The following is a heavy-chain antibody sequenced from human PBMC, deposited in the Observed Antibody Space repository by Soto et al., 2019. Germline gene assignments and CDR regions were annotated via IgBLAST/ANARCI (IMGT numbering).Heavy chain of an antibody. D-gene: IGHD3-10*01. Sequence: PGESLKISCKGSGYSFTSYWIAWVRQMPGKGLEWMGIIYPGDSDARYSPSFEGQVTISADRSINTAYLWWSSLKASDTAMYYCARPRSGSYRLDYYGMDVWGQGTTVTVSS. J-gene: IGHJ6*02. CDR2: IYPGDSDA. V-gene: IGHV5-51*01. CDR1: GYSFTSYW. CDR3: ARPRSGSYRLDYYGMDV.